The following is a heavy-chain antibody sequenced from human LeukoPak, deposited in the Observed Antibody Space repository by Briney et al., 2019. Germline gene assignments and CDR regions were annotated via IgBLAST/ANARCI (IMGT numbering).Heavy chain of an antibody. CDR3: ARDRNDDVLDR. CDR1: GGSISSSTYY. V-gene: IGHV4-39*07. J-gene: IGHJ4*02. Sequence: ASETLSLTCTVSGGSISSSTYYWAWIRQPPGKRLEWIGSVYYSGSTFLNPSLESRISMSLDTSQNQFSLKLASVTAADTAVYYRARDRNDDVLDRWGQGAPVTVSS. D-gene: IGHD3-9*01. CDR2: VYYSGST.